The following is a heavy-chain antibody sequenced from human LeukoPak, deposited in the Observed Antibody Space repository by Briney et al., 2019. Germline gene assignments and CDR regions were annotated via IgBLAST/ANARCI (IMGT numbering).Heavy chain of an antibody. CDR1: GGSISSSSYY. Sequence: SETLSLTCTVSGGSISSSSYYWGWIRQPPGKGLEWIGSIYYSGSTYYNPSLKSRVTISVDTSKNQFSLKLSSVTAADTAVYYCARVGGDEDIVVVPAAIPVYYYYYHYMDVWGKGTTVTVSS. CDR3: ARVGGDEDIVVVPAAIPVYYYYYHYMDV. V-gene: IGHV4-39*07. D-gene: IGHD2-2*01. CDR2: IYYSGST. J-gene: IGHJ6*03.